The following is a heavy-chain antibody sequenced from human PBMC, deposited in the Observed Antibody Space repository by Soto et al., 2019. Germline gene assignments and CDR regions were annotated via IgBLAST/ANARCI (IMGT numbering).Heavy chain of an antibody. D-gene: IGHD2-8*01. Sequence: QGQLVQSRAELKKPGASVKVSCKASDYTFTRYGISWVRQAPGQGLEWMGWISGYNGDTNYAQKFQGRVTMTIDTSTTTAYMELRSLTSDDTAVYYCAKNGQPPYYYYGMDVWGRGTTVTVSS. CDR1: DYTFTRYG. V-gene: IGHV1-18*01. CDR3: AKNGQPPYYYYGMDV. CDR2: ISGYNGDT. J-gene: IGHJ6*02.